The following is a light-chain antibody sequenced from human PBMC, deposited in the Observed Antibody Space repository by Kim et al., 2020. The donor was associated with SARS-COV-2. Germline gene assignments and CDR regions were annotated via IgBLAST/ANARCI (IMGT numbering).Light chain of an antibody. CDR3: QQYNSYS. Sequence: LSASVGDRVTITCRASQSISSWLAWYQQKPGKAPKLLIYRASSLESGVPSRFSGSGSGTEFTLTISSLQPDDFATYYCQQYNSYSFGQGTKLEI. CDR1: QSISSW. V-gene: IGKV1-5*03. CDR2: RAS. J-gene: IGKJ2*03.